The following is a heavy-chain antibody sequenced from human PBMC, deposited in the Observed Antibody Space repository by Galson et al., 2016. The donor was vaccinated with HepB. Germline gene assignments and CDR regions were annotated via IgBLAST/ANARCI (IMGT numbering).Heavy chain of an antibody. D-gene: IGHD2-2*01. J-gene: IGHJ4*02. CDR3: AKRVSSSKYFDY. Sequence: SLRLSCAASGFTFSSYAMTWVRQAPGKGLEWVSVITSGGSTYYAASVKGRFTISRDNLKNTLYLQMNSLRADDTAVYYCAKRVSSSKYFDYWGQGTLVTVSS. CDR2: ITSGGST. V-gene: IGHV3-23*01. CDR1: GFTFSSYA.